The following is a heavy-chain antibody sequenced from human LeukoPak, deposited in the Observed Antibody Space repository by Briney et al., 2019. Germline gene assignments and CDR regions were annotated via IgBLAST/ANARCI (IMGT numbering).Heavy chain of an antibody. CDR1: GFTFSSYA. CDR3: AKCLKSGVGAAGRGSDY. CDR2: ISGSGGST. J-gene: IGHJ4*02. Sequence: GGSLRLSCAASGFTFSSYALNWVRQTPGKGLEWVSAISGSGGSTYYADSVKGRFTISRDNSKNTLYLQMNSLRAEDTAVYYFAKCLKSGVGAAGRGSDYWGQGTLVTVSS. V-gene: IGHV3-23*01. D-gene: IGHD1-26*01.